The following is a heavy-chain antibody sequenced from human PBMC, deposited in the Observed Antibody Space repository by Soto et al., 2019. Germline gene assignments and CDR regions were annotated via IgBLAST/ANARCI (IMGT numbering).Heavy chain of an antibody. CDR3: ARALAAGGTGGLTYYFDF. V-gene: IGHV3-23*01. CDR2: INVRGHTT. D-gene: IGHD6-13*01. Sequence: EVQLLESGGDLVQPGGSLRLSCGASGFSFSSYAMGWVRQVPGKGLEWLSVINVRGHTTYYADSVRGRFTISRDESRETLYLQLNSLRGEDTAVYFCARALAAGGTGGLTYYFDFWGQGTLVTVSP. J-gene: IGHJ4*02. CDR1: GFSFSSYA.